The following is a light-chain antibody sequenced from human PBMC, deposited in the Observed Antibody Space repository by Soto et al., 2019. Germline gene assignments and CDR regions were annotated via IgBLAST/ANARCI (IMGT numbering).Light chain of an antibody. CDR2: GAS. CDR1: QTISSY. V-gene: IGKV1-39*01. J-gene: IGKJ1*01. CDR3: QQSYNTPWT. Sequence: DIQMTQSPSSLSASVGDRVTITCRASQTISSYLNWYQHKPGKAPKLLIYGASSLQTGVPSRFSGSGSGTDFALTISSLQPEDFATYYCQQSYNTPWTFSQGTKVEIK.